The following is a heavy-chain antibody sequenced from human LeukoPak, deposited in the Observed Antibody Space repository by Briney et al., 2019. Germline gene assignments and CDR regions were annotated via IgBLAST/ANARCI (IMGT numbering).Heavy chain of an antibody. CDR1: VGTLSSYS. D-gene: IGHD1-14*01. J-gene: IGHJ6*01. CDR3: ERAEVYYYGMDV. Sequence: SSVNVSCKHSVGTLSSYSISWLRQAPGHGLEWMGRIIPILGIANYAQKFQGRVTITADKSTSSAYRELSSLRSEDMAMYYCERAEVYYYGMDVWGQGTSVTVSS. V-gene: IGHV1-69*02. CDR2: IIPILGIA.